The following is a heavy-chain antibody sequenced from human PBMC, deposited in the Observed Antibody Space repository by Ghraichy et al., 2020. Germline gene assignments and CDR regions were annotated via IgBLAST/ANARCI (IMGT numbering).Heavy chain of an antibody. CDR1: GFTFSNVW. D-gene: IGHD3-3*01. V-gene: IGHV3-15*01. J-gene: IGHJ5*01. CDR3: TTDFWSGYFGS. Sequence: GGSLRLSCAASGFTFSNVWMGWVRQAPGKGLEWVGRIKTKSGGGTIDYAAPVKGRFTISRDDSKNTQYLEMNSLKTEDTAIYYCTTDFWSGYFGSWGQGTLVTVSS. CDR2: IKTKSGGGTI.